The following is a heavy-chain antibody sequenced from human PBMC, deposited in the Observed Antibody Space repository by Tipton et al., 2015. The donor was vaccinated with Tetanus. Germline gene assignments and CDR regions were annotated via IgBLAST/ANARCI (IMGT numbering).Heavy chain of an antibody. D-gene: IGHD3-10*01. Sequence: TLSLTCTVSGGSINNGAYTWSWIRQSPGKGLEWIGYIFHTGGTYYNPSLKSRVTISVDGPKNQFSLNLKSVTAADTAVYYCARSHGSGWWLWLDAWGQGTLVTVSS. CDR2: IFHTGGT. V-gene: IGHV4-30-2*06. CDR3: ARSHGSGWWLWLDA. CDR1: GGSINNGAYT. J-gene: IGHJ5*02.